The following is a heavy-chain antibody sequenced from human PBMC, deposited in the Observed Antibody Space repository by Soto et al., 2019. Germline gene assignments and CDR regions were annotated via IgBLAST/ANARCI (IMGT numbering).Heavy chain of an antibody. Sequence: EVQLVESGGGLVKPGGSLRLSCAASGFTFSSYSMNWVRQAPGKGLEWVSSISSSSSYIYYADSVKGRFTISRDNAKNSLYLQMNSLRAEDTAVYYCARDGDGYNRDGGYWGQGTLVTVSS. CDR3: ARDGDGYNRDGGY. V-gene: IGHV3-21*01. CDR2: ISSSSSYI. J-gene: IGHJ4*02. D-gene: IGHD2-21*01. CDR1: GFTFSSYS.